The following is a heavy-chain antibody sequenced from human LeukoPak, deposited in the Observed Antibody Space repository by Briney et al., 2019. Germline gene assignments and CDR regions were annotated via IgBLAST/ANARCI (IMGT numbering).Heavy chain of an antibody. Sequence: GRSLRLSCAASGSTFSSYGMHWVRQAPGKGLEWVAVISYDGSNKYYADSVKGRFTISRDNSKNTLYLQMNSLRAEDTAVYYCAKSSFLYYFDYWGQGTLVTVSS. J-gene: IGHJ4*02. CDR3: AKSSFLYYFDY. V-gene: IGHV3-30*18. CDR2: ISYDGSNK. CDR1: GSTFSSYG.